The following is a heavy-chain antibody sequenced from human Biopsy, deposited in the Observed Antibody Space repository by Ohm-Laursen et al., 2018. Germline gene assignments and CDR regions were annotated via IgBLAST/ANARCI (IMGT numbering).Heavy chain of an antibody. Sequence: SETLSPTCVVDGGSFSGYDWTWIRQPPGKGLEWVGEFSHTGTTIYNPSLKSRLTISVDKSKNHFSLRLTSVTAADTATYFCARGPYGDNAGAFDVWGQGTVVTVSS. J-gene: IGHJ3*01. CDR1: GGSFSGYD. D-gene: IGHD4/OR15-4a*01. CDR3: ARGPYGDNAGAFDV. CDR2: FSHTGTT. V-gene: IGHV4-34*01.